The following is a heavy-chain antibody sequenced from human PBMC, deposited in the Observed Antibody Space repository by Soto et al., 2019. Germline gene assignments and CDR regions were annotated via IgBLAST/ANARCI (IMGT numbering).Heavy chain of an antibody. CDR3: AKDRGFRGGIMDY. D-gene: IGHD3-10*01. CDR2: ISYDGSNK. Sequence: QVQLVESGGGVVQPGRSLRLSCAASGFTFSSYGMHCVRQAPGKGLEWAAVISYDGSNKYYAGSVKGRFTISRDKSKNTLYLQMNSLRAEDTAVYYCAKDRGFRGGIMDYWGRGTLVTVSS. CDR1: GFTFSSYG. J-gene: IGHJ4*02. V-gene: IGHV3-30*18.